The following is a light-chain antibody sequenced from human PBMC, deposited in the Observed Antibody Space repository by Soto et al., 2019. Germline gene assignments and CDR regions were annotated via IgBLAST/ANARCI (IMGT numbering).Light chain of an antibody. J-gene: IGKJ1*01. CDR1: QSVSSNY. CDR2: GAS. Sequence: DIVLTQSPATLSLSPGDRATISCRASQSVSSNYLGWYQQKRGQAPRLLIYGASSRATGIPTRFSGSGSGTDFTLTISRLEPEDFAMYYCQQYDTSPRTFGQGTKVEI. CDR3: QQYDTSPRT. V-gene: IGKV3-20*01.